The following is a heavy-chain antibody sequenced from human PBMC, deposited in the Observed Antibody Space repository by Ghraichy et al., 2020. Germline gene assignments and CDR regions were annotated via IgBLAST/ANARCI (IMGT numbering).Heavy chain of an antibody. CDR1: GGSISSYY. D-gene: IGHD3-10*01. V-gene: IGHV4-59*06. J-gene: IGHJ4*02. CDR2: IYYSGST. CDR3: AYGPWAYFDY. Sequence: SETLSLTCTVSGGSISSYYWSWIRQPPGKGLEWIGYIYYSGSTYYNPSLKSRVTISVDTSKNQFSLKLSSVTAADTAVYYCAYGPWAYFDYWGQGTLVTVSS.